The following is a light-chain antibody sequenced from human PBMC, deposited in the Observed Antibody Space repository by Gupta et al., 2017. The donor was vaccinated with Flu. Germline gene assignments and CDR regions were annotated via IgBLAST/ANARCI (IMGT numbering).Light chain of an antibody. V-gene: IGLV3-21*02. CDR2: DDS. Sequence: SYVLTQPPSVSVAPRQTATITCGGNNIGSKNVHWYQQKPGQAPVLVVYDDSDRPSGIPERLSGSNSGNTATLTISRVEAGEEADYYCQVWDSSDDHPGVFGGGTKLTVL. J-gene: IGLJ3*02. CDR1: NIGSKN. CDR3: QVWDSSDDHPGV.